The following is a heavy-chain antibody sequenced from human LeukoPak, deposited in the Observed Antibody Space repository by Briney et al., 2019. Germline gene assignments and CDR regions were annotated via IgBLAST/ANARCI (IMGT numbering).Heavy chain of an antibody. J-gene: IGHJ4*02. D-gene: IGHD1-1*01. V-gene: IGHV3-13*01. CDR3: ARVARERVGGVYYFDY. Sequence: GGSRRLSCAASGFTFSDYDMHWVRQATGKGLEWVSAIGTAGDTYYTGSVKGRFTISRENAKNSLYLQMNSLRAGDTAVYYCARVARERVGGVYYFDYWGQGTLVTVSS. CDR2: IGTAGDT. CDR1: GFTFSDYD.